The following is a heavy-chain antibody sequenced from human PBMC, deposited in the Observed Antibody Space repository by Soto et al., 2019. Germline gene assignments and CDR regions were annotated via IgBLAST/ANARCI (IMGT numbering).Heavy chain of an antibody. J-gene: IGHJ1*01. CDR2: ISGSGGST. CDR3: ARDMYCSSTSCHLLPEYFKH. D-gene: IGHD2-2*01. Sequence: PGGSLRLSCAASGFTFSSYAMNWVRQAPGKGLEWVSVISGSGGSTYYADSVKGRFTISRDNAKNSLYLQMNSLRAEDTAVYYCARDMYCSSTSCHLLPEYFKHWGQGTLVTVSS. CDR1: GFTFSSYA. V-gene: IGHV3-23*01.